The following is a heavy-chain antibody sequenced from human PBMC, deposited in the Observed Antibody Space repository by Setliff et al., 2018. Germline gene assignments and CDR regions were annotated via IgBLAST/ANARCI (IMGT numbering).Heavy chain of an antibody. CDR1: GFTFSNYY. J-gene: IGHJ5*02. V-gene: IGHV3-11*04. CDR2: IHDSGNPT. CDR3: ASSSSGQRRKQT. Sequence: GGSLRLSCAASGFTFSNYYMTWIRQAPGKGLEWISYIHDSGNPTYYGDSVKGRFPVSRENAKNSRYLQMNSLRAEDTAVYYCASSSSGQRRKQTWGPGTLVTGAS. D-gene: IGHD3-22*01.